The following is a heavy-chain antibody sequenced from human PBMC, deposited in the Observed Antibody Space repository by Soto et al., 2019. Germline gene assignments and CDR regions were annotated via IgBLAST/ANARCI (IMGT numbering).Heavy chain of an antibody. V-gene: IGHV3-30*18. CDR2: ISYDGSNK. J-gene: IGHJ4*02. CDR1: GFTFNSNG. CDR3: EKAGDYVWGSYRGLDY. Sequence: QVQLVESGGGVVQPGRSLRLSCAASGFTFNSNGMHWVRQAPGKGLEWVAVISYDGSNKYYADSVKGRFTISRDNSKNTMYMQMNRLRGEDTAVYYCEKAGDYVWGSYRGLDYWGQGTLVTVSS. D-gene: IGHD3-16*02.